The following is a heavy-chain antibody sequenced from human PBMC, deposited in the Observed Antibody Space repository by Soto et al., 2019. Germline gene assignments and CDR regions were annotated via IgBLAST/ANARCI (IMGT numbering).Heavy chain of an antibody. CDR1: GGSISSSSYY. CDR3: ARQVARYWFDP. Sequence: KASETLSLTCTVSGGSISSSSYYWGWIRQPPGKGLEWIGSIYYSGSTYYNPSLKSRVTISVDTSKNQFSLKLSSVTAADTAVYYCARQVARYWFDPWGQGTLVTVSS. V-gene: IGHV4-39*01. J-gene: IGHJ5*02. CDR2: IYYSGST.